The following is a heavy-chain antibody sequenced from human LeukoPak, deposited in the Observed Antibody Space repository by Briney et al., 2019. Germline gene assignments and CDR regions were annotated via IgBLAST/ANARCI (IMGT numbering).Heavy chain of an antibody. J-gene: IGHJ3*02. CDR2: SYSGGSS. D-gene: IGHD2/OR15-2a*01. Sequence: GGSLRLSCAASGFTINNNYMTWVRQAPGKGLEWVSVSYSGGSSYYADSVKGRFTMSRDSSKNTVNLQMNILTVEDTAVYYCARILGTTDAFDIWDQGTMVTVSS. CDR3: ARILGTTDAFDI. CDR1: GFTINNNY. V-gene: IGHV3-53*01.